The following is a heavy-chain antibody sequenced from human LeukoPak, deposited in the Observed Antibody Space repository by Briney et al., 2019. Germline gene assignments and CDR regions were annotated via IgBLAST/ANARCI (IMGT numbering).Heavy chain of an antibody. Sequence: ASVKVSCRASGYTFTTYYMHWMRQAPGQGPEWMGIINPRGGSTDYSQKFQGRITMTSDTSTSTVYMELSSLRSDDTAVYFCARVGSAAATADYWGQGTLVTVSS. CDR3: ARVGSAAATADY. J-gene: IGHJ4*02. CDR1: GYTFTTYY. V-gene: IGHV1-46*01. D-gene: IGHD6-25*01. CDR2: INPRGGST.